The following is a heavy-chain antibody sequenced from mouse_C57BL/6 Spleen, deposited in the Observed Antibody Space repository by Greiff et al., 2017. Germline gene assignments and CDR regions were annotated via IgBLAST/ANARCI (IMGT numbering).Heavy chain of an antibody. CDR3: ARYYGSSPYYFDY. V-gene: IGHV1-81*01. J-gene: IGHJ2*01. CDR1: GYTFTSYG. CDR2: IYPRSGNT. D-gene: IGHD1-1*01. Sequence: QVQLKQSGAELARPGASVKLSCKASGYTFTSYGISWVKQRTGQGLEWIGEIYPRSGNTYYNEKFKGKATLTADKSSSTAYMELRSLTSEDSAVYFCARYYGSSPYYFDYWGQGTTLTVSS.